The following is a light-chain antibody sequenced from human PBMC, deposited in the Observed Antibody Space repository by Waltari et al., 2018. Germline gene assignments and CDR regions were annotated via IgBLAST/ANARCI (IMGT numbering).Light chain of an antibody. V-gene: IGKV3-15*01. CDR3: QQYNSWPPYT. CDR1: QGVSSN. J-gene: IGKJ2*01. CDR2: GAS. Sequence: EIVMTQSPATLSVSPGERATLSCRASQGVSSNLAWYQQKPGQAPRLLIYGASSRATGIPGRFSGSGSGTDFTLTINSLQSEDFAVYYCQQYNSWPPYTFGQGTKLQIK.